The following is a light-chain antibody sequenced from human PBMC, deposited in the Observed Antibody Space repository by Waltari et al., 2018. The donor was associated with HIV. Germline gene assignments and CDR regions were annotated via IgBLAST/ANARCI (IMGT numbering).Light chain of an antibody. CDR1: SSNIGAGYD. Sequence: QSVLTQPPSVSGAPGQRVTISCTGSSSNIGAGYDVHWYQQLPGTAPKLLIYRNTNRPSGVPDRFSCSKSGTSASLAITGLHAEDDADYYCQSYDSSLSGSVFGGGTKLTVL. V-gene: IGLV1-40*01. J-gene: IGLJ2*01. CDR2: RNT. CDR3: QSYDSSLSGSV.